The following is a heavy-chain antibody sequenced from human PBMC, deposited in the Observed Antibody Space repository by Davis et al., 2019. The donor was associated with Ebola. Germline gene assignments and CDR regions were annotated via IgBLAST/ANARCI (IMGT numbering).Heavy chain of an antibody. D-gene: IGHD3-9*01. J-gene: IGHJ4*02. CDR3: ARSRKGYYDILTAEFYYFDY. CDR2: ISAYNGNT. V-gene: IGHV1-18*01. Sequence: ASVKVSCKASGGTFSSYAISWVRQAPGQGLEWMGWISAYNGNTNYAQKLQGRVTMTTDTSTSTAYMELRSLRSEDTAVYYCARSRKGYYDILTAEFYYFDYWGQGTLITVSS. CDR1: GGTFSSYA.